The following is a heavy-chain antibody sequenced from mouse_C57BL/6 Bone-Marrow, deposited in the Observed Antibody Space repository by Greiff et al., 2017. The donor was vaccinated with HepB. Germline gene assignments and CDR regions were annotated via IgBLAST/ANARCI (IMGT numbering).Heavy chain of an antibody. D-gene: IGHD1-1*01. V-gene: IGHV1-55*01. CDR1: GYTFTSYW. CDR3: ARPISYGSSYPVYFDY. Sequence: QVQLKESGAELVKPGASVKMSCKASGYTFTSYWITWVKQRPGQGLEWIGDIYPGSGSTNYNEKFKSKATLTVDTSSSTAYMQLSSLTSEDSAVYYCARPISYGSSYPVYFDYWGQGTTLTVSS. CDR2: IYPGSGST. J-gene: IGHJ2*01.